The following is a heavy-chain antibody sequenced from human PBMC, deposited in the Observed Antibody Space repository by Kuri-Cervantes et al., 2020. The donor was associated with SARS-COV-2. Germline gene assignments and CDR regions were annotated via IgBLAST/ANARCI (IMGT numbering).Heavy chain of an antibody. CDR1: GFTFSDYY. Sequence: GESLKISCAASGFTFSDYYMNWVRQAPGKGLEWVSSITSTSTYIYYADSLKGRFTISRDNARNSLYLQMNSLRAEDTAVYYCARVLGGGYDMDVWGQGTTVTVSS. J-gene: IGHJ6*02. CDR2: ITSTSTYI. D-gene: IGHD3-16*01. CDR3: ARVLGGGYDMDV. V-gene: IGHV3-21*01.